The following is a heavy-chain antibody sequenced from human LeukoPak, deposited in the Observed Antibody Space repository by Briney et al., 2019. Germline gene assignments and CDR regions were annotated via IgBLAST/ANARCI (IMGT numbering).Heavy chain of an antibody. Sequence: GRSLRLSCAASGFTFSSFGLHWVRQVRGKGLEWVALIRSDGSSKNNADPVKGRFTISRDTSKNTVHLQMNNLRAEDTAVYYCAKWSGDYPSYYLDYWGQGTLVTVSS. CDR1: GFTFSSFG. CDR3: AKWSGDYPSYYLDY. J-gene: IGHJ4*02. V-gene: IGHV3-33*06. CDR2: IRSDGSSK. D-gene: IGHD4-17*01.